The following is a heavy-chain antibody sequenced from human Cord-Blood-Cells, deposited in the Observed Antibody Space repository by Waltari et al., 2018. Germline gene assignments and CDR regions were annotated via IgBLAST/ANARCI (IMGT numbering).Heavy chain of an antibody. D-gene: IGHD5-12*01. CDR1: GGTFSSYA. CDR3: ARNIVATGGCCAFDI. J-gene: IGHJ3*02. Sequence: QVQLVQSGAEVKKPGSSVKVSCKASGGTFSSYAISWVRQAPGQGLEWMGGISPCFGTANDAQKCQGSGTMTADESTSTAYMELSSLRSEDTAVYYCARNIVATGGCCAFDIWGQGTMVTVSS. V-gene: IGHV1-69*01. CDR2: ISPCFGTA.